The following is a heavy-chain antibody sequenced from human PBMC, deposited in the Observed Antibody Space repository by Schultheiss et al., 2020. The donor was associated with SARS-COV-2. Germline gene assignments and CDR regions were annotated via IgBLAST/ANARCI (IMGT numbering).Heavy chain of an antibody. CDR3: ARRMYSSSSGFDP. CDR2: IIPIFGTA. J-gene: IGHJ5*02. D-gene: IGHD6-6*01. CDR1: GGTLSSYA. Sequence: SVKVSCKASGGTLSSYAITWVRQAPGQGLEWMGGIIPIFGTANYAQKFQGRVTITADESTSTAYMELSSLRSEDTAVYYCARRMYSSSSGFDPWGQGTLVTVSS. V-gene: IGHV1-69*13.